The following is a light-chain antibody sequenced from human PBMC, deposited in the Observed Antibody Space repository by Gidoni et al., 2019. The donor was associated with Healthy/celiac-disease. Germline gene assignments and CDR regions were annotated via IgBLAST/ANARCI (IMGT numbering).Light chain of an antibody. V-gene: IGKV1-5*03. CDR1: QSISSW. J-gene: IGKJ2*02. CDR2: KAS. Sequence: DIQMTQSPSTLSASVGDRVTITCRASQSISSWLAWYQQKPGKAPKLLIYKASSLESGVPSRFSGSGSGTEFTLTISSLQPDDFATYYCQQQGTFXQXTKLEIK. CDR3: QQQGT.